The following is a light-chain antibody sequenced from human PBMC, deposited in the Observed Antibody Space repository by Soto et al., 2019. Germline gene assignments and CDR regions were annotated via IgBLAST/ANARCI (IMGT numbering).Light chain of an antibody. V-gene: IGKV1-39*01. CDR3: QQSYSAPWT. Sequence: DIQMTQSPSSLSASVGDRVTITCRASQSISSYLNWYQQKPGKAPKLLIYAASSLQSGVPSGFSGSGFGTDFTLTISSLQPEDFATYYCQQSYSAPWTFGQGTKVEIK. J-gene: IGKJ1*01. CDR1: QSISSY. CDR2: AAS.